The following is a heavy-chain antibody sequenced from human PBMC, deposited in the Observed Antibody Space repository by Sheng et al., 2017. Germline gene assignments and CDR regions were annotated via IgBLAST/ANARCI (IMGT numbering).Heavy chain of an antibody. CDR2: INPKNGDT. Sequence: QVQLVQSGAEVKNPGASVRVSCKTSGYTFIDYYIHWIRQAPGQGLEWMGWINPKNGDTQRAQIFQGRVTMTRDTSISTAYMELNGLRYDDTAIYYCVGTCSGAGCHIDDRGYWGQGTLVTVSS. CDR3: VGTCSGAGCHIDDRGY. D-gene: IGHD2-15*01. V-gene: IGHV1-2*02. CDR1: GYTFIDYY. J-gene: IGHJ4*02.